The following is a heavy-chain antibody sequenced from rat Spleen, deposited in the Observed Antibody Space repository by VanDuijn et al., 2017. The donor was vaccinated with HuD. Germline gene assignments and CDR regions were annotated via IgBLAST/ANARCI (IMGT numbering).Heavy chain of an antibody. D-gene: IGHD4-3*01. CDR3: ARHGRGGTTYHYVMDV. V-gene: IGHV5-25*01. CDR2: INARNTNT. CDR1: GFIFSDHY. J-gene: IGHJ4*01. Sequence: EVQLVESDGGLVQPGRSLKLSCAASGFIFSDHYVAWVRQAPTKGLEWVASINARNTNTYYRDSVKGRFTFSRDNGKNILYLQIDSLKSEDTATYYCARHGRGGTTYHYVMDVWGQGASVTVSS.